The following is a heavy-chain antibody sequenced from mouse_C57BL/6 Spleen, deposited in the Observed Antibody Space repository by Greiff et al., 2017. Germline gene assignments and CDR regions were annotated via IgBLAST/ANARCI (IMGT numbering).Heavy chain of an antibody. J-gene: IGHJ3*01. D-gene: IGHD2-4*01. CDR2: INPGSGGT. CDR1: GYAFTNYL. Sequence: QVQLQQSGAELVRPGTSVKVSCKASGYAFTNYLIEWVKQRPGQGLEWIGVINPGSGGTAYNEKFKGKATLTADKSSSTAYMQLSSLTSEDSAVYFWARSGDYDVWFAYWGPGTLVTVSA. CDR3: ARSGDYDVWFAY. V-gene: IGHV1-54*01.